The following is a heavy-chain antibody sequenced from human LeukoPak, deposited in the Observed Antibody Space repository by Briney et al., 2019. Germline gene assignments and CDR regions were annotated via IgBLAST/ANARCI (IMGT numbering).Heavy chain of an antibody. J-gene: IGHJ5*02. Sequence: GSLRLSCAASGFTFSGYWMDWVRQAPGKGLVWVSGIDTDGSSTSYADSVKGRFTISRDNGKNTLYLQMTSLRVEDTAVYYCTSSTNPLYRTWKFDPWGQGTLVTVSS. D-gene: IGHD1-1*01. CDR1: GFTFSGYW. CDR3: TSSTNPLYRTWKFDP. V-gene: IGHV3-74*01. CDR2: IDTDGSST.